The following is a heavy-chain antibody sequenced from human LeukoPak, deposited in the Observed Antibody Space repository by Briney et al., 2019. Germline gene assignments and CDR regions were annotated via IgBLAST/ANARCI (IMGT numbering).Heavy chain of an antibody. D-gene: IGHD6-19*01. V-gene: IGHV3-30-3*01. Sequence: GGSLRLSCAASEFSFSSYSIHWVRQAPGKGLEWVAVISSDGNSKNFALSVKGRFTISRDNSKNTLYLQMNSLRAEDTAVYYCAKGNSSGWWLVGFDYWGQGTLVTVSS. CDR1: EFSFSSYS. CDR2: ISSDGNSK. CDR3: AKGNSSGWWLVGFDY. J-gene: IGHJ4*02.